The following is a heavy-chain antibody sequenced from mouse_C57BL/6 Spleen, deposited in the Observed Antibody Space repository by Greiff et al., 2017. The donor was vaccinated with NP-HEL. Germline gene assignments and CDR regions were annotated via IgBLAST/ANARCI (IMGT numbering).Heavy chain of an antibody. CDR3: ARGLLREGFAY. CDR2: ISSGGSYT. J-gene: IGHJ3*01. D-gene: IGHD1-1*01. V-gene: IGHV5-6*02. Sequence: DVMLVESGGDLVKPGGSLKLSCAASGFTFSSYGMSWVRQTPDKRLEWVATISSGGSYTYYPDSVKGRFTISRDNAKNTLYLQMSSLKSEDTAMYYCARGLLREGFAYWGQGTLVTVSA. CDR1: GFTFSSYG.